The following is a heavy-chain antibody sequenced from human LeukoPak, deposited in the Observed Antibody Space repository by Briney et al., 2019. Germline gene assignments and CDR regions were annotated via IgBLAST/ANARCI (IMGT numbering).Heavy chain of an antibody. Sequence: PSETLSLTCTVSGGSIRSGGYYWSWIRQHPGKGLEWIGYIYYSGSTYYNPSLKSRVTISVDTSKNQFSLKLSSVTAADTAVYYCARLTVLGHHFDLWGRGTLVTVSS. CDR3: ARLTVLGHHFDL. CDR2: IYYSGST. CDR1: GGSIRSGGYY. V-gene: IGHV4-31*03. J-gene: IGHJ2*01. D-gene: IGHD2-8*01.